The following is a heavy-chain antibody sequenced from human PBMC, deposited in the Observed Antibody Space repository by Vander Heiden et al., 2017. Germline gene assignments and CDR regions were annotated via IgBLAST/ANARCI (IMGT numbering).Heavy chain of an antibody. CDR1: GFTFRSYA. D-gene: IGHD3-22*01. CDR2: IRSSDLNT. J-gene: IGHJ4*02. Sequence: EVQLLESGGGLVQPGGSLRLSCAASGFTFRSYAMSWVRQAPGKGLEWVSSIRSSDLNTYYADSVKGRFTISRDNSKNTLYLQMNSLRAEDTAVYYCAKAPYDTTDYCFDDWGQGTLVTVSS. CDR3: AKAPYDTTDYCFDD. V-gene: IGHV3-23*01.